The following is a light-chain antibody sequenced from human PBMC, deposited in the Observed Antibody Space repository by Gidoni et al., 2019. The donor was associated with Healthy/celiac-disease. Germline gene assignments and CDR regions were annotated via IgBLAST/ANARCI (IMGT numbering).Light chain of an antibody. CDR2: WAS. CDR1: QSVLYSSNNKNY. J-gene: IGKJ4*01. CDR3: QQYYSTPFT. Sequence: ILMTQPQDSLPGSLGERATINCKSSQSVLYSSNNKNYLAWYQQKPGQPPKLLIYWASTRESGVPDRFSGSGSGTDFTLTISSLQAEDVAVYYCQQYYSTPFTFGGGTKVEIK. V-gene: IGKV4-1*01.